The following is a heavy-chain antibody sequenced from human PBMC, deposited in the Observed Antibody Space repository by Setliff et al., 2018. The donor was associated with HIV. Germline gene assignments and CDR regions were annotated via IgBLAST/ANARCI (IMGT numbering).Heavy chain of an antibody. D-gene: IGHD1-26*01. CDR3: ARAAPRAGAAPLAYDY. J-gene: IGHJ4*02. CDR1: GFTFSGYW. Sequence: GESLKISCAASGFTFSGYWMSWVRQAPGKGLEWVANINQDGGETYYKDSVKGRLAISRDNANNSLHLQMSSLRVEDTAIYYCARAAPRAGAAPLAYDYWGQGTLVTVSS. CDR2: INQDGGET. V-gene: IGHV3-7*01.